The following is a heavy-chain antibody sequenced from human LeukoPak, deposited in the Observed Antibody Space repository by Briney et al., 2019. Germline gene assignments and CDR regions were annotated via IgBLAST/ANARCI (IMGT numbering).Heavy chain of an antibody. CDR2: TYYRSKWYN. D-gene: IGHD5-12*01. CDR1: GDSVSSNSAA. V-gene: IGHV6-1*01. CDR3: AREGGYDRYYYYGMDV. J-gene: IGHJ6*02. Sequence: SQTLSLTCAISGDSVSSNSAAWNWIRQSPSRGLEWLGRTYYRSKWYNDYAVSVKSRITINPDTSKNRFSLQLNSVTPEDTAVYYCAREGGYDRYYYYGMDVWGQGTTVTVSS.